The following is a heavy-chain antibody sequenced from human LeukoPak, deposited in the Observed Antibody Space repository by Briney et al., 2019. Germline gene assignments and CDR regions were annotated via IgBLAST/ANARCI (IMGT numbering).Heavy chain of an antibody. CDR3: ASERYNWNYAFDY. CDR1: GFTFSSSS. D-gene: IGHD1-7*01. Sequence: GGSLRLSCAASGFTFSSSSMNWVRPAPGKGLELVSSISSGSSYIYYADPLKGRFTVSRDNAKNSLYLQMNSLRAEDTAVYYCASERYNWNYAFDYWGQGILVTVSS. J-gene: IGHJ4*02. V-gene: IGHV3-21*01. CDR2: ISSGSSYI.